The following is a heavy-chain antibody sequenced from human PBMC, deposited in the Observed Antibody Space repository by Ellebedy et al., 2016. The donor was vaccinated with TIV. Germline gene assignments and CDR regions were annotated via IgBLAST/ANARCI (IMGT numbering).Heavy chain of an antibody. CDR1: GYTFTNYY. D-gene: IGHD5-12*01. Sequence: ASVKVSCKASGYTFTNYYMHWVRQAPGQGLEWMGWISAYTGDTIYAQKVQGRLTMSTDTSTSTAYMELRSLRSDDTAVYYCARDMVQGMVARYLWFDYWGQGTLVTVSS. CDR3: ARDMVQGMVARYLWFDY. J-gene: IGHJ4*02. CDR2: ISAYTGDT. V-gene: IGHV1-18*04.